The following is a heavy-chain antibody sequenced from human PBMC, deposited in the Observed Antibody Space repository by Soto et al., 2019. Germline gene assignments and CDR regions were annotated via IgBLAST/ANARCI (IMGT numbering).Heavy chain of an antibody. V-gene: IGHV4-59*01. Sequence: SETLSLTCTVSGDSISSYYLSWIRQPPGKGLEWIGYILYNGDTKYNPSLKSRVTISIDKSKNQFSLKLTSVTAADTAVYYCAKANSGYGPFDRWGQGMLVTVSS. CDR1: GDSISSYY. D-gene: IGHD5-12*01. CDR3: AKANSGYGPFDR. J-gene: IGHJ4*02. CDR2: ILYNGDT.